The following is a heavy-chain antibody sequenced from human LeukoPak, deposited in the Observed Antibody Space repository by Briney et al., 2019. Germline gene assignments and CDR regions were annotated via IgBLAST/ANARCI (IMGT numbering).Heavy chain of an antibody. CDR3: ARDLIGGNYDSSGYYRRDY. Sequence: GGSLRLSCAASGFTFDDYGMSWVRQAPGKGLEWVSGINWNGGSTGYADSVKGRFTISRDNAKNSLYLQMNSLRAEDTAVYYCARDLIGGNYDSSGYYRRDYWGQGTLVTVSS. CDR2: INWNGGST. D-gene: IGHD3-22*01. J-gene: IGHJ4*02. CDR1: GFTFDDYG. V-gene: IGHV3-20*04.